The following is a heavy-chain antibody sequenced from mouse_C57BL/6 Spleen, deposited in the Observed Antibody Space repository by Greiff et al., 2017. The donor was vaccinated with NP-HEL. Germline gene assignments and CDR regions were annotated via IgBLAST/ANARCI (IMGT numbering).Heavy chain of an antibody. V-gene: IGHV2-2*01. D-gene: IGHD1-1*01. CDR1: GFSLTSYG. J-gene: IGHJ2*01. CDR3: AGYGSSLDY. Sequence: VQLKESGPGLVQPSQSLSITCTVSGFSLTSYGVHWVRQSPGKGLEWLGVIWSGGSTDYNAAFISRLSISKDNSKSQVFFKMNSLQADDTAIYYCAGYGSSLDYWGQGTTLTVSS. CDR2: IWSGGST.